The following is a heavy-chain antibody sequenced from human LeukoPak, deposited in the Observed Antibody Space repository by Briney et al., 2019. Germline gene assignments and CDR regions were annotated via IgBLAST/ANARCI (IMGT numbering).Heavy chain of an antibody. CDR2: IWYDGSNK. CDR3: ARMVYGMDV. V-gene: IGHV3-33*01. Sequence: GGPLRLSCAASGFTFSSYGMHWVRQAPGKGLEWVAVIWYDGSNKYYADSVKGRFTISRDNSKNTLYLQMNSLGAGDTAVYYGARMVYGMDVGGQGTTVTVSS. J-gene: IGHJ6*01. D-gene: IGHD2-8*01. CDR1: GFTFSSYG.